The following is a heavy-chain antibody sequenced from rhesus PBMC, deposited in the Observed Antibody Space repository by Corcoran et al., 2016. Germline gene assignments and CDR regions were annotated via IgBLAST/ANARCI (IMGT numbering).Heavy chain of an antibody. CDR3: AKARYYSSWSLVY. J-gene: IGHJ4*01. V-gene: IGHV3S5*01. Sequence: EVQLVETGGGLVQPGGSLKLSCAASGFTFSSYGMSWVRQAPGKGLEWVSAITSGGGSTYYADYVKGRFTSSRDNSKNTLSLQMNSLRAEDTAVYYCAKARYYSSWSLVYWDQGVLVTVSS. D-gene: IGHD6-13*01. CDR1: GFTFSSYG. CDR2: ITSGGGST.